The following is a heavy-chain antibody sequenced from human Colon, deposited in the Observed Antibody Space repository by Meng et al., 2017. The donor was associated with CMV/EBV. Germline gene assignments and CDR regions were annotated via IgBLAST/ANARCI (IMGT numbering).Heavy chain of an antibody. Sequence: SVKVSCKASGGTFSSYAISWVRQAPGQGLEWMGGIIPIFGIANYAQKFQGRVTITADKSTSTAYMELSSLRSEDTAVYYCARIPCSSTSCYRYYYYGMDVWGQGTTVTVSS. CDR1: GGTFSSYA. CDR2: IIPIFGIA. V-gene: IGHV1-69*10. CDR3: ARIPCSSTSCYRYYYYGMDV. J-gene: IGHJ6*02. D-gene: IGHD2-2*01.